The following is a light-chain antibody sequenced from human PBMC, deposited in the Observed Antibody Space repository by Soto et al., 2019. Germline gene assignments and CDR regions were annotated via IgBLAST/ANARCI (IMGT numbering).Light chain of an antibody. CDR1: QSVSSSY. CDR3: QQYGSWLT. CDR2: GAS. Sequence: IVLKQTPGTLSLSPGERNPLSCRASQSVSSSYLAWYQQKPGQAPRLLIYGASSRATGIPDRFSGSGSGTDFTLTISRLEPEDFAVYYCQQYGSWLTFGGGTNVDIK. V-gene: IGKV3-20*01. J-gene: IGKJ4*01.